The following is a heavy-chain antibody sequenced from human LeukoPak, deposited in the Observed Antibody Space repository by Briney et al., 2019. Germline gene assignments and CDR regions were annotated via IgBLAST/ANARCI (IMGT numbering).Heavy chain of an antibody. CDR2: IYWNDDK. V-gene: IGHV2-5*01. Sequence: SGPTLVNPTQTLTLTCTFSGFSLSTSGVGVGWIRQPPGKALEWLALIYWNDDKRYSPSLKSRLTITKDTSKNQVVLTMTNMDPVDTATYYCAHSPGFTMIDHDAFDIWGQGTMVTVSS. CDR1: GFSLSTSGVG. D-gene: IGHD3-22*01. CDR3: AHSPGFTMIDHDAFDI. J-gene: IGHJ3*02.